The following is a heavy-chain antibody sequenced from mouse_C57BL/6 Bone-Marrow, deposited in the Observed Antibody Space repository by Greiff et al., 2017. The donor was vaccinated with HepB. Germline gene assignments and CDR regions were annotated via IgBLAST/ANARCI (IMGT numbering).Heavy chain of an antibody. J-gene: IGHJ4*01. CDR3: ARLLYAMDY. CDR2: ISSGGSYT. CDR1: GFTFSSYG. V-gene: IGHV5-6*01. Sequence: EVKLVESGGDLVKPGGSLKLSCAASGFTFSSYGMSWVRQTPDKRLEWVATISSGGSYTYYPDSVKGRFTISRDNAKNTLYLQMSSLKSEDTAMYYCARLLYAMDYWGQGTSVTVSS.